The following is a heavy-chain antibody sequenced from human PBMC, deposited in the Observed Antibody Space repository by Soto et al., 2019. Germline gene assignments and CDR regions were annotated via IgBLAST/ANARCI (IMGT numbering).Heavy chain of an antibody. D-gene: IGHD2-2*01. Sequence: QVQLQESGPGLVKPSQTLSLTCTVSGGSISSGGYYWSWIRQHPGKGLEWIGYIYYSGSTYYNPSLKSPVTISVDTSKNQSSLKLSSVTAADTAVYYCARGRSSTSPYPIGYWGQGTLVTVSS. V-gene: IGHV4-31*01. CDR3: ARGRSSTSPYPIGY. J-gene: IGHJ4*02. CDR1: GGSISSGGYY. CDR2: IYYSGST.